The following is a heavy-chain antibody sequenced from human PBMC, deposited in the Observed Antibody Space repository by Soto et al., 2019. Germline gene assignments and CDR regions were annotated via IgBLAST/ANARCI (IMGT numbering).Heavy chain of an antibody. V-gene: IGHV4-39*02. CDR1: GDSISTSSYY. J-gene: IGHJ1*01. D-gene: IGHD1-26*01. CDR2: IYYSGAT. CDR3: ARLSYSGYFQT. Sequence: SETLSLTCDVSGDSISTSSYYWGWIRQPPGKGLEWIASIYYSGATYYNPSLQSRVTISVDTSNNHFSLTLSALTAADTAVYFCARLSYSGYFQTWGQGALVTVSS.